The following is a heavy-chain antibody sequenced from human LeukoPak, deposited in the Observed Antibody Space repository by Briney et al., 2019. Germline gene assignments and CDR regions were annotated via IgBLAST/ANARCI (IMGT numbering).Heavy chain of an antibody. D-gene: IGHD6-19*01. J-gene: IGHJ5*02. CDR3: ARETSSGWPGGWFDP. Sequence: ASVKVSCKASGGTFSSYAFSWVRQAPGQGLEWMGRIIPFLGITNYAQKFQGRVTMTRDTSISTAYMELSRLRSDDTAVYYCARETSSGWPGGWFDPWGQGTLVTVSS. CDR1: GGTFSSYA. V-gene: IGHV1-69*04. CDR2: IIPFLGIT.